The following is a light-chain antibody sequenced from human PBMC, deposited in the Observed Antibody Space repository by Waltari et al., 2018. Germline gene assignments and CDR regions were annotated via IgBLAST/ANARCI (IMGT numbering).Light chain of an antibody. CDR2: KAS. CDR3: QQYYTLSVT. Sequence: DIQMTQPPPTLSASVGDRVTITSRASQSINNWLAWYPQKPGKAPKLLIDKASNLASGVRSRFSGSGSGTEFTITINSLQPDDFATYYCQQYYTLSVTFGQGTRLEIK. CDR1: QSINNW. V-gene: IGKV1-5*03. J-gene: IGKJ5*01.